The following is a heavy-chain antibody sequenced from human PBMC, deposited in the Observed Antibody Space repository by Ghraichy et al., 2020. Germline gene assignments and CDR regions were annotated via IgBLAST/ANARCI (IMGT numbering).Heavy chain of an antibody. CDR2: ISGDGGST. V-gene: IGHV3-43*02. Sequence: GGSLRLSCAASGFTFDDYAMHWVRQAPGKGLEWVSLISGDGGSTYYADSVKGRFTISRDNSKNSLYLQMNSLRTEDTAVYYCAKDVVDTAMGIFDYWGQGTLVTVSS. CDR1: GFTFDDYA. CDR3: AKDVVDTAMGIFDY. D-gene: IGHD5-18*01. J-gene: IGHJ4*02.